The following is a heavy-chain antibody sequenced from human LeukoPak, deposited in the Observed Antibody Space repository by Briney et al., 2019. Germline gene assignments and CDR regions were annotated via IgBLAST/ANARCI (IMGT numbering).Heavy chain of an antibody. CDR3: ARSPTSGWYSTTK. CDR1: GYTFTGYY. D-gene: IGHD6-19*01. Sequence: ASVKVSCKASGYTFTGYYMHWVRQAPGQGLEWMGRINPNSGGTNYAQKFQGGVTMTRDTSISTAYMELSRLRSDDTAVYYCARSPTSGWYSTTKWGQGTLVTVSS. CDR2: INPNSGGT. V-gene: IGHV1-2*06. J-gene: IGHJ4*02.